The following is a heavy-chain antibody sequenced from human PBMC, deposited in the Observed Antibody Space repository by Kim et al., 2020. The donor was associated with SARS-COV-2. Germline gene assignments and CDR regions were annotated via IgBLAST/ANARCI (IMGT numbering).Heavy chain of an antibody. Sequence: GESLKISCKGSGYSFTSYWIGWVRQMPGKGLEWMGIIYPGDSDTRYSPSFQGQVTISADKSISTAYLQWSSLKASDTAKYYCARQGRLVTGTTGPQYYYGMDVWGQGTTVTVSS. V-gene: IGHV5-51*01. CDR3: ARQGRLVTGTTGPQYYYGMDV. CDR1: GYSFTSYW. D-gene: IGHD1-7*01. CDR2: IYPGDSDT. J-gene: IGHJ6*02.